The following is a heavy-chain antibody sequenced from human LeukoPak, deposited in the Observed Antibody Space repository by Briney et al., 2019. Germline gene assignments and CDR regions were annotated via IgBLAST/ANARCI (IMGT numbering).Heavy chain of an antibody. Sequence: GSLRLSCAASGFTFSSYAMNWVRQAPGKGLEWVSTIGGSGGSKYYADSVKGRFTISRDNAKNSLYLQMNSLRAEDTAVYYCARDPGYSGYDRVDYWGQGTLVTVSS. J-gene: IGHJ4*02. D-gene: IGHD5-12*01. CDR1: GFTFSSYA. CDR3: ARDPGYSGYDRVDY. CDR2: IGGSGGSK. V-gene: IGHV3-21*01.